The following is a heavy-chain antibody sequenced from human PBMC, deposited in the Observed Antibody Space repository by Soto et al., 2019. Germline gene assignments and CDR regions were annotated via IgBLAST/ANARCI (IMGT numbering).Heavy chain of an antibody. V-gene: IGHV1-24*01. J-gene: IGHJ4*02. CDR2: FDPEDGET. CDR1: GYTLTELS. D-gene: IGHD3-22*01. CDR3: AASRAGSGYYYVESRLIDY. Sequence: QVQLVQSGAEVKKPGASVKVSCKVSGYTLTELSMHWVRQAPGKGLEWMGGFDPEDGETIYAQKFQGRVTRTEDTSTDTAYMELRSLRSEDTAVYYCAASRAGSGYYYVESRLIDYWGQGTLVTVSS.